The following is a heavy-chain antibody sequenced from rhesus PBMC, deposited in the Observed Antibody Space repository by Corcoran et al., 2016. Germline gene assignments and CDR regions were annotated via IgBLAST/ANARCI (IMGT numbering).Heavy chain of an antibody. J-gene: IGHJ4*01. V-gene: IGHV4-173*01. CDR1: GGSISSNY. CDR2: TSDSGGTT. Sequence: QLRLQESGPGLVKPSETLSLTCAVSGGSISSNYWSWIRQPPGKGLEWIGRTSDSGGTTDYSPALMSRVTISTDTYKNQFSLKLTSVTAADTAVYYCARGKSYSYFDYWGQGVLVTVSS. D-gene: IGHD5-12*01. CDR3: ARGKSYSYFDY.